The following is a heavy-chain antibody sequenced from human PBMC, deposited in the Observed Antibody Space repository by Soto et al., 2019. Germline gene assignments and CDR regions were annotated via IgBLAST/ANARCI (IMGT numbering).Heavy chain of an antibody. J-gene: IGHJ3*02. CDR2: IYYSGSS. CDR3: ARPYSETYWSAFDI. Sequence: SETLSLTCSVSGGSVTNINYFWAWIRQSPGKGLEWIGYIYYSGSSNYNPSLRSRVTISLDASKNQFSLKLSSVTSADTAMYYCARPYSETYWSAFDIWGQGTMVTVSS. V-gene: IGHV4-61*01. CDR1: GGSVTNINYF. D-gene: IGHD1-26*01.